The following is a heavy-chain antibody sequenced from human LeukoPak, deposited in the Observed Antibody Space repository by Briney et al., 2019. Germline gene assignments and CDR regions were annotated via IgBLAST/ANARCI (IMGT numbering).Heavy chain of an antibody. Sequence: ASVKVSCKASGYTFTGYYMHWVRQAPGQGLEWMGWINPNSGGTNYAQKFQGRVTMTRDTSISTAYMELSRLRSDDTAVYYCARGVVVVSGDAFDTWGQGTMVTVSS. V-gene: IGHV1-2*02. D-gene: IGHD3-22*01. CDR3: ARGVVVVSGDAFDT. CDR1: GYTFTGYY. J-gene: IGHJ3*02. CDR2: INPNSGGT.